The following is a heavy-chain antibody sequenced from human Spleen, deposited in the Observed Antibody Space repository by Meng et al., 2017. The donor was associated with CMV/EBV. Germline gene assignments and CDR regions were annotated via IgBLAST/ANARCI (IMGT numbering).Heavy chain of an antibody. D-gene: IGHD2-15*01. CDR3: ARERYCSGGSCYYYYGMDV. J-gene: IGHJ6*02. Sequence: ASVKVSCKASGYTFTSYGIGWVRQAPGQGLEWMGWISAYNGNTNYAQKLQGRVTMTTDTSTSTAYMELRSLRSDDTAVYYCARERYCSGGSCYYYYGMDVWGQGTTVTVSS. CDR2: ISAYNGNT. V-gene: IGHV1-18*01. CDR1: GYTFTSYG.